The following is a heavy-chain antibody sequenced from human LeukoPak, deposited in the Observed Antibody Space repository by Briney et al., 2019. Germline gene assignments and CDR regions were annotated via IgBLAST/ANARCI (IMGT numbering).Heavy chain of an antibody. V-gene: IGHV1-46*01. Sequence: GASVKVSCKASGYTFTSYYMHWVRQAPGQGLEWMGIINPSGGSTSYARKFQGRVTMTRDTSTSTVYMELSSLRSEDTAVYYCARAEPPYSSGWYEVHGRYYFDYWGQGTLVTVSS. J-gene: IGHJ4*02. CDR1: GYTFTSYY. CDR3: ARAEPPYSSGWYEVHGRYYFDY. D-gene: IGHD6-19*01. CDR2: INPSGGST.